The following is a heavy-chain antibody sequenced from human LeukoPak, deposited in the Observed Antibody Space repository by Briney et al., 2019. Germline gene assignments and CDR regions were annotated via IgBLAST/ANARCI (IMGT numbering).Heavy chain of an antibody. Sequence: TGGSLRLSCAASGFTFSSYGMSWVRQPPGKGLEWIGEINHSGSTNYNPSLKSRVTISVDTSKNQFSLKLSSVTAADTAVYYCARVAWNYYDSSGYPYDAFDIWGQGTMVTVSS. V-gene: IGHV4-34*01. D-gene: IGHD3-22*01. J-gene: IGHJ3*02. CDR2: INHSGST. CDR1: GFTFSSYG. CDR3: ARVAWNYYDSSGYPYDAFDI.